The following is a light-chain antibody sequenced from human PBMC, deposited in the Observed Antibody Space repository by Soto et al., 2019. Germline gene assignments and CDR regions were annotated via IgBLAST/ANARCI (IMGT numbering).Light chain of an antibody. J-gene: IGKJ1*01. CDR2: AAS. V-gene: IGKV1-39*01. CDR1: QSISLF. Sequence: DIQMTQSPSSLSASVGDTVTITCRASQSISLFLNWYQQKPGKAPKLLIYAASSLQSGVPSRFTGNGSGTEFTLTISSLQPEDFATYYCHQTDSIPETFGQGTKVEIK. CDR3: HQTDSIPET.